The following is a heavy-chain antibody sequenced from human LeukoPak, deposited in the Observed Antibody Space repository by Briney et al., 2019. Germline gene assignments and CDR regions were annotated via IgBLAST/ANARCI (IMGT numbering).Heavy chain of an antibody. Sequence: PGGSLRLSCAASGVSFSSYTMNWVRQAPGEGLEWVSSISSDSTYIYYADSVKGRFTISRDNAKNSLYLQMNSLRAEDTAVYYCARDGVRAGIQLWLTGYYYYMDVWGKGTTVTI. CDR3: ARDGVRAGIQLWLTGYYYYMDV. D-gene: IGHD5-18*01. CDR2: ISSDSTYI. V-gene: IGHV3-21*01. CDR1: GVSFSSYT. J-gene: IGHJ6*03.